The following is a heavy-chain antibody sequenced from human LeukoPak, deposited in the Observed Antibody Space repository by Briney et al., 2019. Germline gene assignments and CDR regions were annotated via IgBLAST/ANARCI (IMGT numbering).Heavy chain of an antibody. D-gene: IGHD4-23*01. Sequence: ASVKVSCKASGYTFTSYDINWVRQGTGQGLEWMGWMNPNSGNTGYAQKFQGRVTITRNTSISTAYMELSSLRSEDTAVYYCARPSVDRWYYAFDIWGQGTMVTVSS. CDR1: GYTFTSYD. J-gene: IGHJ3*02. CDR2: MNPNSGNT. V-gene: IGHV1-8*03. CDR3: ARPSVDRWYYAFDI.